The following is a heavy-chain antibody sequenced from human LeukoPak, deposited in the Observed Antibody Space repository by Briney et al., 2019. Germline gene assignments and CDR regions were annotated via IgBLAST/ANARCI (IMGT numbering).Heavy chain of an antibody. D-gene: IGHD4/OR15-4a*01. Sequence: LSGGSLRLSCAASGFTVSTNSMSWVRQAPGKGLEWVSFIYSDNTHYSDSVKGRFTISRDNSKNTLYLQMNSLRAEDTAVYYCARRAGAYSHPHDYWGQGTLVTVSS. J-gene: IGHJ4*02. CDR2: IYSDNT. V-gene: IGHV3-53*01. CDR3: ARRAGAYSHPHDY. CDR1: GFTVSTNS.